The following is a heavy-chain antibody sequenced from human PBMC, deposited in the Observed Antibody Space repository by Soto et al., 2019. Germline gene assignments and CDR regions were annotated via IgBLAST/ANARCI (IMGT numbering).Heavy chain of an antibody. CDR3: ARARGRAESAPSGMDL. Sequence: QVQLQQWGTGLLKPSETLSVTCALYGGSFIEYYWNWVRQTPGKGLEWIGEVNQSGTCNYNPSLKNRVPMSVDASKKQFSLRLTSVTAADTGIYYCARARGRAESAPSGMDLWGQGTRVIVSS. D-gene: IGHD5-12*01. V-gene: IGHV4-34*02. CDR2: VNQSGTC. CDR1: GGSFIEYY. J-gene: IGHJ6*02.